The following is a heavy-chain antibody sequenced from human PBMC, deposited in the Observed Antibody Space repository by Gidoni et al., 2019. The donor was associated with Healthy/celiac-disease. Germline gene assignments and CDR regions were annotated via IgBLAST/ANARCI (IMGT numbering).Heavy chain of an antibody. Sequence: QVQLVESGGGVIQPGRSLRLSCAASGFTFRSYGMHWVRQAPGKGLEWVAVISYDGSNKYYADSVKGRFTISRDNSKNTLYLQMNSLRAEDTAVYYCANWGNWGGNWGFDYWGQGTLVTVSS. J-gene: IGHJ4*02. CDR1: GFTFRSYG. CDR3: ANWGNWGGNWGFDY. V-gene: IGHV3-30*18. D-gene: IGHD7-27*01. CDR2: ISYDGSNK.